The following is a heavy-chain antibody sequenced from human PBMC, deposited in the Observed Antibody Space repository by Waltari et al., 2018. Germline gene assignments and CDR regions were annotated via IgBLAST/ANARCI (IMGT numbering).Heavy chain of an antibody. CDR2: IYYSEST. J-gene: IGHJ6*02. D-gene: IGHD6-13*01. CDR1: GGSFSCHS. Sequence: QVQLQPWGAGLLRPSETLSLTCAVYGGSFSCHSWSWIRQHPGTGREGIGYIYYSESTNYNPSLKSRVTISVDTSKNQFSLKLSSVTAADTAVYYCARVHSSSWYEVFRNSDYYYGMDVWGQGTTVTVSS. CDR3: ARVHSSSWYEVFRNSDYYYGMDV. V-gene: IGHV4-34*01.